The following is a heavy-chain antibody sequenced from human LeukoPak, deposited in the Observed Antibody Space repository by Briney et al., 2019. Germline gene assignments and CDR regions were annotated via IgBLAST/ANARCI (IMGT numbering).Heavy chain of an antibody. CDR2: IYHSGST. CDR1: GYSISSGYY. D-gene: IGHD3-22*01. V-gene: IGHV4-38-2*02. Sequence: SETLSLTCTVSGYSISSGYYWGWIRQPPGKGLGWIGSIYHSGSTYYNPSLKSRVTISVDTSKNQFSLKLSSVTAADTAVYYCARDRGYYDTSGYYGDAFDIWGQGTKVTVSS. CDR3: ARDRGYYDTSGYYGDAFDI. J-gene: IGHJ3*02.